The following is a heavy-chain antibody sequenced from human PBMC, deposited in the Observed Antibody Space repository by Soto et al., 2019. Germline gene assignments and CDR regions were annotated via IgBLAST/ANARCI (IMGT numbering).Heavy chain of an antibody. D-gene: IGHD3-3*01. J-gene: IGHJ6*02. CDR2: IIPIFGTA. CDR3: ARHFGVVKDIPYYYYYGMDV. Sequence: SVKVSCKASGCTFSSYAISWVRQAPGQGLEWMGGIIPIFGTANYAQKFQGRVTITADESTSTAYMELSSLRSEDTAVYYCARHFGVVKDIPYYYYYGMDVWGQGTTVTVSS. V-gene: IGHV1-69*13. CDR1: GCTFSSYA.